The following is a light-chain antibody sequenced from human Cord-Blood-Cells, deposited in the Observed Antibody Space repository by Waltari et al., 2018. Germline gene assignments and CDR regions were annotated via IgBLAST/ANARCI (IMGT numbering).Light chain of an antibody. J-gene: IGKJ3*01. CDR2: AAS. V-gene: IGKV1-39*01. CDR1: QSISSY. CDR3: QQSYSH. Sequence: DIQMTQSPSSLSASVGDRVTITCRASQSISSYLNWYQQKPGKAPKLLIYAASSLQSGVPSRFSGRGSATDFTLTISSLQPEDFATYYCQQSYSHFGPGTKVDIK.